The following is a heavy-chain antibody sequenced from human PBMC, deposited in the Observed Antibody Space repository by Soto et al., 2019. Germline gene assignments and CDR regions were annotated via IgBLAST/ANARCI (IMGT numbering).Heavy chain of an antibody. D-gene: IGHD3-16*01. V-gene: IGHV1-24*01. Sequence: ASVKVSCKVSGYTLTELSMHWVRQAPGKGLEWMGGFDPEDGETIYAQKFQGRVTMTEDTSTDTAYMELSSLRSGDTAVYYCATSSLFGYSFDYWGQGTLVTVSS. CDR3: ATSSLFGYSFDY. CDR1: GYTLTELS. J-gene: IGHJ4*02. CDR2: FDPEDGET.